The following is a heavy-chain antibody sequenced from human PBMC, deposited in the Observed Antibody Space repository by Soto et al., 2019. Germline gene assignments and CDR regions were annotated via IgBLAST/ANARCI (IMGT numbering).Heavy chain of an antibody. Sequence: SETLSLTCTVSGGSISSSSYYWGWIRQPPGKGLEWIGSIYYSGSTYYNPSLKSRVTISVDTSKNQFSLKLSSVTAADTAVYYCARPAGIAAAGSWNYFDYWGQGTLVTVSS. CDR1: GGSISSSSYY. CDR3: ARPAGIAAAGSWNYFDY. V-gene: IGHV4-39*01. D-gene: IGHD6-13*01. J-gene: IGHJ4*02. CDR2: IYYSGST.